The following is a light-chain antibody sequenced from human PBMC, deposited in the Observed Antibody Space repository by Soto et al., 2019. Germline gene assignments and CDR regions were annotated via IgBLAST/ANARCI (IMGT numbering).Light chain of an antibody. CDR1: TGDLGNHNY. CDR2: EVN. CDR3: SSYTDSSSLL. Sequence: QLVLTQPASVSGSPGQSITISCTGTTGDLGNHNYVSWYQQHPGAAPRLLIYEVNNRPSGVSPRFSGSKSGNTASLTISGLQPEDEADYYCSSYTDSSSLLFGGGTQLTVL. V-gene: IGLV2-14*03. J-gene: IGLJ2*01.